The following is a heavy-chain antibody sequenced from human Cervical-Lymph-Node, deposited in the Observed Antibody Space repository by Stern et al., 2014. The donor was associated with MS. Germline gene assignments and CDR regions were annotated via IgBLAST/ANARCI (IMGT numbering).Heavy chain of an antibody. CDR1: GDTFSSYA. Sequence: QVQLVESGAEVKKPGSSVKVSCKASGDTFSSYAINWVRQVPGQGLEWMGGITPVFGTTNYAQKFQGRVTITADKSTNTAYMELMTLRSEDTAVYYCARGGGLVDYFDYWGQGTLVSVSS. J-gene: IGHJ4*02. V-gene: IGHV1-69*06. CDR2: ITPVFGTT. D-gene: IGHD1-26*01. CDR3: ARGGGLVDYFDY.